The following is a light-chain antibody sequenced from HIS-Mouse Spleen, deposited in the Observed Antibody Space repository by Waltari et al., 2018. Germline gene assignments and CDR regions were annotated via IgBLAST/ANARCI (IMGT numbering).Light chain of an antibody. CDR3: NSRDSSGNHVV. V-gene: IGLV3-19*01. J-gene: IGLJ2*01. CDR2: GKN. Sequence: SSELTQDPAVSVALVQTVRITCQGDSLRSYYASWYQQKPGPAPVLVIYGKNNWPSGIPDRFSGSSSGNTASLTITGAQAEDEADYYCNSRDSSGNHVVFGGGTKLTVL. CDR1: SLRSYY.